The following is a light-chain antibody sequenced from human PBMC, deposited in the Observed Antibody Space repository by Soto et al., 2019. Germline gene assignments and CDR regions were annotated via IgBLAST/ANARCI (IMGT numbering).Light chain of an antibody. CDR2: DAS. CDR3: QQRNNWPPVT. Sequence: EIVLTHSPAILSLSPCERATLSSSASQSVSSYLAWYQQKSGQAPRLLIYDASNRATGIPARFSGSGSGTDFTLTISSLEPEDFAVYYCQQRNNWPPVTFGGGTKVDIK. J-gene: IGKJ4*01. V-gene: IGKV3-11*01. CDR1: QSVSSY.